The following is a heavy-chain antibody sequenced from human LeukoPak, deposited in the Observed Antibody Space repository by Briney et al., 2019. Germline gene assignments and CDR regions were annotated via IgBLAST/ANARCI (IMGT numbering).Heavy chain of an antibody. CDR3: AREVATTFYYYYHMDV. CDR2: ISSSSSYI. J-gene: IGHJ6*03. CDR1: RFTFSSYS. D-gene: IGHD5-12*01. Sequence: GGSLRLSCAASRFTFSSYSMNWVRQAPGKGLEWVSSISSSSSYIYYADSVKGRFTISRDNAKNSLYLQMNSLRAEDTAVYYCAREVATTFYYYYHMDVWGKGTTVTVSS. V-gene: IGHV3-21*01.